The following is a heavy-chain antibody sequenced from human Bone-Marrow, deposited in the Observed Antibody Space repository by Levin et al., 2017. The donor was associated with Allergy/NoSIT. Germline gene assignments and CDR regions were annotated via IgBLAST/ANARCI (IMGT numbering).Heavy chain of an antibody. CDR3: LREQPSGYYRTADY. J-gene: IGHJ4*02. CDR1: GFTLTGHG. Sequence: GGSLRLSCAASGFTLTGHGMHWVRQAPGKGPEWVAVLKHDGRNKNYADSVKGRFTVSGDISKNTLYLQMNSLRAEDTAVYYCLREQPSGYYRTADYWGQGTLVTVSS. V-gene: IGHV3-30*03. CDR2: LKHDGRNK. D-gene: IGHD3-22*01.